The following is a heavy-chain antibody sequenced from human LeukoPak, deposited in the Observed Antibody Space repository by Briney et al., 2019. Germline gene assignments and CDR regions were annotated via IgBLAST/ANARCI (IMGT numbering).Heavy chain of an antibody. CDR1: GFTFSDYY. CDR3: ASGYCSSTSCHDY. D-gene: IGHD2-2*01. CDR2: ISSSGSTI. V-gene: IGHV3-11*04. J-gene: IGHJ4*02. Sequence: GGSLRLSCAASGFTFSDYYMSWIRQAPGKGLEWVSYISSSGSTIYYADSVKGRFTISRDNAKNSLYLQMNSLRAEDTAVYYCASGYCSSTSCHDYWGQGTLVTVSS.